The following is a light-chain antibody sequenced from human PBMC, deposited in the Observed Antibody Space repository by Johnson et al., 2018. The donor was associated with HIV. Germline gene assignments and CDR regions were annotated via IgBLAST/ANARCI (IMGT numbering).Light chain of an antibody. J-gene: IGLJ1*01. CDR1: SSNIGNNY. V-gene: IGLV1-51*02. Sequence: QSVLTQPPSVSAAPGQKVTISCSGSSSNIGNNYVSWYQQLPGTAPKLLIYEDNRRPSGTPDLFSGSKSGTSATLGITGLQTGDEADYYCGTWDSSLSSYVFGTGTKVTVL. CDR3: GTWDSSLSSYV. CDR2: EDN.